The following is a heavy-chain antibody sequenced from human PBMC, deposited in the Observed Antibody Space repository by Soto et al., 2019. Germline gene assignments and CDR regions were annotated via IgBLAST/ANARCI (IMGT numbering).Heavy chain of an antibody. Sequence: SVKVSCKASGGTFSSYTISWVRQAPGQGLEWMGRIIPILGIANYAQKFQGRVTITADKSTSTAYMELSSLRSEDTAGHYCASDFRGWSGKYSTNNWLDPWGQGTRGSVSS. D-gene: IGHD6-19*01. J-gene: IGHJ5*01. CDR3: ASDFRGWSGKYSTNNWLDP. V-gene: IGHV1-69*02. CDR1: GGTFSSYT. CDR2: IIPILGIA.